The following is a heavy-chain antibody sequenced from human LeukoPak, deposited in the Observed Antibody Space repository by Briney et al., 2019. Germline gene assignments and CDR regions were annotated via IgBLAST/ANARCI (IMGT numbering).Heavy chain of an antibody. Sequence: GGSLRLSCGAPGYTFSDYTMNWVRQAPGKGPEWISYISSGGSVMHYADSVKGRFTISRDNVENSLYLQMNSLRVEDTAVYYCTRDLEYWGQGVLVTVSS. J-gene: IGHJ4*02. V-gene: IGHV3-48*01. CDR1: GYTFSDYT. CDR3: TRDLEY. CDR2: ISSGGSVM.